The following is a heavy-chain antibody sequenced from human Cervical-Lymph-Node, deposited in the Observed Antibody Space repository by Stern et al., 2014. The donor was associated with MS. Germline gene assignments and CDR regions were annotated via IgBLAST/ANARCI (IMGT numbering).Heavy chain of an antibody. D-gene: IGHD5-24*01. Sequence: VQLVQSGAEAKKPGSSAKVACKASGGTFSSYAISWVRQAPGPGLEGVGGIIPLFGTANYAQKFQGRVTITADESTSTAYMELSSLRSEDTAVYYCARDDVEMATPFDYWGQGTLVTVSS. CDR3: ARDDVEMATPFDY. CDR1: GGTFSSYA. J-gene: IGHJ4*02. CDR2: IIPLFGTA. V-gene: IGHV1-69*01.